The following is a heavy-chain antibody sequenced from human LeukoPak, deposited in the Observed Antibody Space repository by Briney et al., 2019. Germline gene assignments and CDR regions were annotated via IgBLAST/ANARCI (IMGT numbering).Heavy chain of an antibody. CDR1: GYSISSGYY. CDR2: IYHSGST. D-gene: IGHD6-13*01. V-gene: IGHV4-38-2*02. CDR3: ARAYRSSWYANWFDP. J-gene: IGHJ5*02. Sequence: SETLSLTCTVSGYSISSGYYWGWIRQPPGKGLEWIGSIYHSGSTYYNPSLKSRVTISVDTSKNQFSLKLSSVTAADTAVYFCARAYRSSWYANWFDPWGQGTLVTVSS.